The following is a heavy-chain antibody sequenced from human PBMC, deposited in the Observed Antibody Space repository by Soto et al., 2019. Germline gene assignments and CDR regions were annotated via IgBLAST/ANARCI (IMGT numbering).Heavy chain of an antibody. CDR1: GGSISSGGYY. Sequence: QVQLQESGPGLVKPSQTLSLTCTVSGGSISSGGYYWSWIRQHPGKGLAWIGYIYYSGSTYYNPSLKSRGTISVDTSKTQFSLKPSSVTAADTAVYYCARAAHYSSPFRWFDPWGQGPLVTVSS. J-gene: IGHJ5*02. D-gene: IGHD6-13*01. CDR2: IYYSGST. CDR3: ARAAHYSSPFRWFDP. V-gene: IGHV4-31*03.